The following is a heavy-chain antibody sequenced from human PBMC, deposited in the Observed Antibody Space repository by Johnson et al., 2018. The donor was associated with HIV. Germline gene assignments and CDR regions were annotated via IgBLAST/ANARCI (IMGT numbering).Heavy chain of an antibody. Sequence: QVQLVESGGGVVQPGRSLRLSCAASGFTFSSYAMHWVRQAPGKGLEWVAVISYDGSNKYYADSVKGRFTISRDNSKNTLYLQMNSLRAEDTAVYYCARDVRYNLNQVPAFDIWGQGTMVTVSS. CDR3: ARDVRYNLNQVPAFDI. D-gene: IGHD1-20*01. V-gene: IGHV3-30*14. CDR2: ISYDGSNK. J-gene: IGHJ3*02. CDR1: GFTFSSYA.